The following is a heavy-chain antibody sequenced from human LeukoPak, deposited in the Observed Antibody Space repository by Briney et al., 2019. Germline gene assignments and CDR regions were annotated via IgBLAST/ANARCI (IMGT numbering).Heavy chain of an antibody. D-gene: IGHD6-13*01. CDR3: ARGGIAAAGKGRWFDP. CDR2: IYHSGST. J-gene: IGHJ5*02. Sequence: SETLSLTCAASGGSISSGGYSWSWIRQPPGKGLEWIGYIYHSGSTYYNPSLKSRVTISVDRSKNQFSLKLSSVTAADTAVYYCARGGIAAAGKGRWFDPWGQGTLVTVSS. CDR1: GGSISSGGYS. V-gene: IGHV4-30-2*01.